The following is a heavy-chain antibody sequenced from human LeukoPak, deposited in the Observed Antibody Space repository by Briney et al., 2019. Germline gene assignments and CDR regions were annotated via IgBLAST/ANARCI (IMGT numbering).Heavy chain of an antibody. J-gene: IGHJ6*03. D-gene: IGHD4-11*01. Sequence: GGSLRLSCAASGFTFSSYGMSWVRHAPGKGLEWVSAISGSGGSTYYADSVKGRFTISRDNSKNTLYLQMNSLRAEDTAVYYCAKGDSNYNYYYYMDVWGKGTTVTVSS. CDR2: ISGSGGST. CDR3: AKGDSNYNYYYYMDV. CDR1: GFTFSSYG. V-gene: IGHV3-23*01.